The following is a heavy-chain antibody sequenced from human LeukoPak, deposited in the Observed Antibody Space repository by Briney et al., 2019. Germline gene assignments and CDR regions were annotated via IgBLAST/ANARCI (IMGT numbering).Heavy chain of an antibody. V-gene: IGHV4-39*01. J-gene: IGHJ5*02. CDR2: VFYGGRT. CDR1: GGSLISSDKY. Sequence: PSETLSLTCSVSGGSLISSDKYWAWIRQPPGKGLEWIGSVFYGGRTFYGPSLKTRVTISVDPSMNQFSLRLSSVTAGDTAIYYCARHALVTSISTYDWFDPWGQGTLVTVSS. D-gene: IGHD2-21*02. CDR3: ARHALVTSISTYDWFDP.